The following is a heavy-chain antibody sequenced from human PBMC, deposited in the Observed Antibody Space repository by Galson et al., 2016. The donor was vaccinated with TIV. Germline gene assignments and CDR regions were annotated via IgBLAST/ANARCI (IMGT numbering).Heavy chain of an antibody. CDR3: ARMPFCSGIWCYLRVAVDV. CDR1: GFTLRTNGMR. D-gene: IGHD4/OR15-4a*01. CDR2: IDGDDDK. J-gene: IGHJ3*01. V-gene: IGHV2-70*04. Sequence: PALVKPTQTLTLTCTFSGFTLRTNGMRVSWIRQPPGKALEWLARIDGDDDKFYRASLKTRLTISKDTSKNQVVLTMTNMDPVDTATYYCARMPFCSGIWCYLRVAVDVWGQGTMVTVSS.